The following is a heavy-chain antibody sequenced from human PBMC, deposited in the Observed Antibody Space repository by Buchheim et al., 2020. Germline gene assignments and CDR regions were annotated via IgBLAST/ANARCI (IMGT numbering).Heavy chain of an antibody. Sequence: QLQLQESGPGLVKPSETLSLTCTVSGGSISSSSYYWGWIRQPPGKGLEWIGSIYYSGSTYYNPSLKSRVTISVDTSKNQFSLKRSSVTAADTAVYYCARHRANYDILTGFIGNWFDPWGQGTL. J-gene: IGHJ5*02. CDR2: IYYSGST. V-gene: IGHV4-39*01. D-gene: IGHD3-9*01. CDR3: ARHRANYDILTGFIGNWFDP. CDR1: GGSISSSSYY.